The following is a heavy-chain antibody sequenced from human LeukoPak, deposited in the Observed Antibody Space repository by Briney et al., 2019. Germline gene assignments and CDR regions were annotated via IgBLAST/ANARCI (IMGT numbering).Heavy chain of an antibody. CDR3: ARDGGRVVVPAAISWFDA. CDR2: ISYDGTKK. V-gene: IGHV3-30*04. D-gene: IGHD2-2*01. J-gene: IGHJ5*02. Sequence: GGSLRLSCAASGFTFSSYAMHWVRQAPGKGLEWVAVISYDGTKKYYADSVKGRFTIFRDNSKNTLYLEMNSLRAEDTAVYYCARDGGRVVVPAAISWFDAWGQGTLVTVSS. CDR1: GFTFSSYA.